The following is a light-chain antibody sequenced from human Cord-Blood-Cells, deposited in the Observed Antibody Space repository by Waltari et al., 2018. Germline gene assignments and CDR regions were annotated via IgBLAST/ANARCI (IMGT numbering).Light chain of an antibody. CDR1: QGIRND. Sequence: AIQMTQSPSSLSASVGDRVTITCRASQGIRNDLGWNQQKPGKDPKLLIYAASSLQSGVPTRFSGSVSGTDFTLTISSLQPEDCATYYCLQDYNYPYTFGQGTKLEIK. CDR2: AAS. J-gene: IGKJ2*01. V-gene: IGKV1-6*01. CDR3: LQDYNYPYT.